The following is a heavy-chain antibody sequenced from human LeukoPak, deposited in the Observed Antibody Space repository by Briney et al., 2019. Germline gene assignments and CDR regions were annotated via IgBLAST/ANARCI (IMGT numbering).Heavy chain of an antibody. J-gene: IGHJ4*02. Sequence: PSETLSFTCTVSGGSISSYYWSWIRQPPGKGLEWIGYIYYSGSTNYNPSLKSRVTISVDTSKNQFSLKLSSVTAADTAVYYCARDRGSTYYYDSSGYYSDYWGQGTLVTVSS. CDR2: IYYSGST. CDR1: GGSISSYY. CDR3: ARDRGSTYYYDSSGYYSDY. D-gene: IGHD3-22*01. V-gene: IGHV4-59*12.